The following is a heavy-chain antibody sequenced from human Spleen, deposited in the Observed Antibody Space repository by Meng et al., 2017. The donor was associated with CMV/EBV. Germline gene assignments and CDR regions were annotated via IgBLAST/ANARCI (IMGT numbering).Heavy chain of an antibody. D-gene: IGHD6-13*01. Sequence: GGSLRLSCAASGFTFSNAWMSWVRQAPGKGLEWVGRIKSKTDGGTADYAAPVKGRFTISRDDSKNTVYLQMNSLKTEDTAVHYGTKGGIAAYFDYWCQGTLVTVSS. CDR2: IKSKTDGGTA. V-gene: IGHV3-15*01. CDR3: TKGGIAAYFDY. CDR1: GFTFSNAW. J-gene: IGHJ4*02.